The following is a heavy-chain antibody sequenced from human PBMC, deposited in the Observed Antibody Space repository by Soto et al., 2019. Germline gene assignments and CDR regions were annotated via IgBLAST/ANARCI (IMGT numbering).Heavy chain of an antibody. Sequence: QVQLVESGGGVVQPGRSLRLSCAASGFTFSSYGMHWVRQAPGKGLEWVAVISYDGSNKYYADSVKGRFTISRDTSKNTLYLQMNSMRAEHTAVYYCAKTPSYYYDSSGYYHGHYYYGRDVCGQGTTVTVSS. D-gene: IGHD3-22*01. CDR3: AKTPSYYYDSSGYYHGHYYYGRDV. J-gene: IGHJ6*02. CDR1: GFTFSSYG. V-gene: IGHV3-30*18. CDR2: ISYDGSNK.